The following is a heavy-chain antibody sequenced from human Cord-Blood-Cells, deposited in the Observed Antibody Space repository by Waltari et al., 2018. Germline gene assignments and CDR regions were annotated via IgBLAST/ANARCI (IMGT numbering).Heavy chain of an antibody. J-gene: IGHJ4*02. V-gene: IGHV3-48*03. CDR1: GFTFSSYE. CDR2: ISSSGSTI. D-gene: IGHD2-15*01. CDR3: ARDYARDWDIHFDY. Sequence: EVQLVESGGGLVQPGGSLRLSCAASGFTFSSYEMNWVRQAPGKGLEWVSYISSSGSTIYYAASGKGRFTISRDNAKNSLYLQMNSLRAEDTAVYDGARDYARDWDIHFDYWGQGTLVTVSS.